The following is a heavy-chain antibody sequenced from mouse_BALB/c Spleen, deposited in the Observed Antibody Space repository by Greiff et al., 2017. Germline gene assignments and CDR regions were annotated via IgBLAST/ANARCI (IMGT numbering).Heavy chain of an antibody. Sequence: QVQLQQPGAELVKPGASVKLSCKASGYTFTSYWMHWVKQRPGQGLEWIGEINPSNGRTNYNEKFKSKATLTVDKSSSTAYMQLSSLTSEDSAVYYCARSGTTVVATDYWGQGTTLTVSS. V-gene: IGHV1S81*02. CDR1: GYTFTSYW. D-gene: IGHD1-1*01. J-gene: IGHJ2*01. CDR2: INPSNGRT. CDR3: ARSGTTVVATDY.